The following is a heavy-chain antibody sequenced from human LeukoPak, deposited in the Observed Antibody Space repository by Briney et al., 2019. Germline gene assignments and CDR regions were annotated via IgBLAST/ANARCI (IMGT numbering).Heavy chain of an antibody. CDR3: ASGLFSGCSGGSCL. J-gene: IGHJ4*02. CDR2: MNPNSGNT. V-gene: IGHV1-8*01. CDR1: GYTFTSYD. D-gene: IGHD2-15*01. Sequence: ASVKVSFKASGYTFTSYDINWVRQAPGQGLEWMGRMNPNSGNTGYAQKFQGRVTITRNTSISTAYMELSSLRSADTAVYYCASGLFSGCSGGSCLWGQGTLVTVSS.